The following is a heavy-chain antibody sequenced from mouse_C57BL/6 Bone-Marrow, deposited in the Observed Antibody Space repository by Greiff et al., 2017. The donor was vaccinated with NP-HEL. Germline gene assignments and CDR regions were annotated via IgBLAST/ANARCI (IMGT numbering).Heavy chain of an antibody. J-gene: IGHJ2*01. Sequence: EVKVEESGEGLVKPGGSLKLSCAASGFTFSSYAMSWVRQTPEKRLEWVAYISSGGDYIYYADTVKGRFTISRDNARNTLYLQMSSLKSEDTAMYYCTRGHRLRDFDYWGQGTTLTVSS. CDR1: GFTFSSYA. D-gene: IGHD3-2*02. CDR2: ISSGGDYI. V-gene: IGHV5-9-1*02. CDR3: TRGHRLRDFDY.